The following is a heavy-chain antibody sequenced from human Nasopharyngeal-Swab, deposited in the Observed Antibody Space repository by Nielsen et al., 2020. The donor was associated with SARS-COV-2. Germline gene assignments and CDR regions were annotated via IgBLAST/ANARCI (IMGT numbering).Heavy chain of an antibody. V-gene: IGHV3-21*01. J-gene: IGHJ6*02. CDR1: GFTFSSYN. CDR2: ISSSTYI. Sequence: GESLKISCAASGFTFSSYNMNWVRQAPGKGLEWVSSISSSTYIYYADSVKGRFTISRDSAKNSPYLQMNSLRAEDTAVYYCARDGLDYDFWSAYFMDVWGQGTTVTVSS. D-gene: IGHD3-3*01. CDR3: ARDGLDYDFWSAYFMDV.